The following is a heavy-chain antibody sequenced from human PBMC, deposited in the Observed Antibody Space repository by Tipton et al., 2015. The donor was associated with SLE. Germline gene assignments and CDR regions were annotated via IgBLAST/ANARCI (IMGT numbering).Heavy chain of an antibody. D-gene: IGHD6-13*01. CDR1: GGSISNYY. Sequence: TLSLTCTVSGGSISNYYWSWIRQPPGKGLEWIGYIYHGGSTNYNPSLKSRVTISEDTSKSQFSLKLSSVTAADTAVYYCARGGEYGSSWYPRNYYYMDVWGKGTTVTVSS. V-gene: IGHV4-59*12. CDR2: IYHGGST. CDR3: ARGGEYGSSWYPRNYYYMDV. J-gene: IGHJ6*03.